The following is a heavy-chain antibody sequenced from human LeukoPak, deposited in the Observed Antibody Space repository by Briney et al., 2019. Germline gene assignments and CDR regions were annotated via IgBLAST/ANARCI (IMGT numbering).Heavy chain of an antibody. D-gene: IGHD3-10*01. CDR3: AKSPSGYMVRGVHVDY. Sequence: GGSLRLSCAASGFTFSSYAMSWVRQAPGKGLEWVSAISGSGGSTYYADSVKGRFTISRDNSKNTPYLQMNSLRAEDTAVYYCAKSPSGYMVRGVHVDYWGQGTLVTVSS. CDR2: ISGSGGST. J-gene: IGHJ4*02. V-gene: IGHV3-23*01. CDR1: GFTFSSYA.